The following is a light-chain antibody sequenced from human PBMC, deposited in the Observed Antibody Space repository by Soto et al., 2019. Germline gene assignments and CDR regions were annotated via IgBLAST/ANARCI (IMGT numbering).Light chain of an antibody. CDR2: AAS. V-gene: IGKV1-27*01. CDR1: QGISNY. J-gene: IGKJ2*01. CDR3: QKYNSAPDT. Sequence: DIQMTQSPSSLSASVGDRVTITCRASQGISNYLAWYQQKPGKVPKLLLYAASTLQSGVPSRFSGSGSGTDFTLTISSLEPEDVATYYCQKYNSAPDTFGQGTTLESK.